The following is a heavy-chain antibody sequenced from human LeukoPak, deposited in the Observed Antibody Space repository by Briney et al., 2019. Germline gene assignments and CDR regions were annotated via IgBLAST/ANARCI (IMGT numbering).Heavy chain of an antibody. Sequence: GGSLRLSCAASGFTFSSYAMHWVRQAPGKGLEWVAVISYDGSNKYYADSVKGRFTISRDNSTNTLYLQMNSLRAEDTAVYYCARNGGQQLALYYYGMDVWGQGTTVTVSS. CDR1: GFTFSSYA. CDR3: ARNGGQQLALYYYGMDV. D-gene: IGHD6-13*01. CDR2: ISYDGSNK. J-gene: IGHJ6*02. V-gene: IGHV3-30-3*01.